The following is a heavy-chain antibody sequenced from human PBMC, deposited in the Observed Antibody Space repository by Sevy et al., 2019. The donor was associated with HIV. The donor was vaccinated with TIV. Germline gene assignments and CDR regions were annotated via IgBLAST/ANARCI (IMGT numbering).Heavy chain of an antibody. V-gene: IGHV3-30*02. CDR2: IRYDGSNK. Sequence: GGSLRLSCTASGFTFSSYGMHWVRQAPGKGLEWVAFIRYDGSNKYYADSVKGRFTISRDNSKNTLYLQMNSLRAEDTAVYYCAKDKQLVRGQGSGWFDPWGQGTLVTVSS. CDR3: AKDKQLVRGQGSGWFDP. D-gene: IGHD6-13*01. CDR1: GFTFSSYG. J-gene: IGHJ5*02.